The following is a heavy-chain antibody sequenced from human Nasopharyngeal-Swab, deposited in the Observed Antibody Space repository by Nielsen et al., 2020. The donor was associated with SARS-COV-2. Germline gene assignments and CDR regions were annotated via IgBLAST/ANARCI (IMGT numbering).Heavy chain of an antibody. CDR2: IYYSGST. J-gene: IGHJ5*02. Sequence: SETLSLTCTVSGGSISSYYWSWIRQPPGKGLEWIGYIYYSGSTNYHPSLKSRVTISVDTSKNQFSLKLSSVTAADTAVYYCATQRLDYYYDSSGYYSNWFDPWGQGTLVTVSS. CDR3: ATQRLDYYYDSSGYYSNWFDP. D-gene: IGHD3-22*01. CDR1: GGSISSYY. V-gene: IGHV4-59*08.